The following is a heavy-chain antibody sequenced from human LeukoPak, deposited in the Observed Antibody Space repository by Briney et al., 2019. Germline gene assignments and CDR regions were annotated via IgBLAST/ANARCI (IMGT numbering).Heavy chain of an antibody. D-gene: IGHD3-22*01. V-gene: IGHV3-74*01. J-gene: IGHJ3*02. CDR3: ATLRAVVAFDDFDI. Sequence: GGSLRLSCAASGFTFSRYWMHWVRHAPGKGLVWVSRISPDGSSAHYEDSVNGRFTISRDNAKNTLYLQMNSLRAEDTAVYYCATLRAVVAFDDFDIWGQGTMVTVPS. CDR1: GFTFSRYW. CDR2: ISPDGSSA.